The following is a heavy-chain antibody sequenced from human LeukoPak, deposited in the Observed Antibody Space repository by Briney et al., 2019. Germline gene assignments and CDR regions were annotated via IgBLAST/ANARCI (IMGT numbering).Heavy chain of an antibody. Sequence: ASVKVSCKASGYTFTSYGIGWVRQAPGQGLEWMGWIGAYNGNTNYAQKLTGRVTMTTDTSTSTAYMELRSLRSDDTAVYYCARYGSKRAAAGIEDYWGQGTLVTVSS. J-gene: IGHJ4*02. V-gene: IGHV1-18*01. D-gene: IGHD6-13*01. CDR3: ARYGSKRAAAGIEDY. CDR2: IGAYNGNT. CDR1: GYTFTSYG.